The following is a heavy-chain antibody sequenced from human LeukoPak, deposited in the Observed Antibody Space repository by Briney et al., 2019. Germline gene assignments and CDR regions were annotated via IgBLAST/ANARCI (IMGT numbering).Heavy chain of an antibody. CDR1: GFTFSSYS. CDR2: ISSSSSYI. Sequence: PGGSLRLSCAASGFTFSSYSMNWVRQAPGKGLEWVSSISSSSSYIYYADSVKGRFTISRDNAKNSLYLQMSSLRAEDTAVYYCARDPAGDYDFWSGYFLSYWGQGTLVTVSS. D-gene: IGHD3-3*01. J-gene: IGHJ4*02. CDR3: ARDPAGDYDFWSGYFLSY. V-gene: IGHV3-21*01.